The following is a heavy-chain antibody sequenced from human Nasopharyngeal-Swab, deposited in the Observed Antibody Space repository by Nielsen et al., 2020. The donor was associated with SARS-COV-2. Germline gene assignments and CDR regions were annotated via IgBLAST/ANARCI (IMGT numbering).Heavy chain of an antibody. CDR3: ARVPAVAASRIDY. J-gene: IGHJ4*02. CDR1: GYTLSNYA. CDR2: INAGRGNT. V-gene: IGHV1-3*01. D-gene: IGHD6-19*01. Sequence: ASVKVSCKASGYTLSNYAMYWVRQAPGQRPEFMGLINAGRGNTYYSQKFQGRVRISRDTSANTVYMELSRLRSADTAVYYCARVPAVAASRIDYWGQGTLVTVSS.